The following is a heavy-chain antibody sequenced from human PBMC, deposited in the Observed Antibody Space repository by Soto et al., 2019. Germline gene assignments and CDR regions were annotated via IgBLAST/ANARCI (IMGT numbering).Heavy chain of an antibody. CDR2: IFSNDEK. J-gene: IGHJ4*02. CDR1: GFSLSNARMG. Sequence: QVTLKESGPVLVKRTETLTLTCTVSGFSLSNARMGVSWIRQPPGKALEWLAHIFSNDEKSYSTSLKSRLTISKDTSKSQVVLTMTNMDPVDTATYYCARIYVELRTFDYWGQGTLVTVSS. CDR3: ARIYVELRTFDY. V-gene: IGHV2-26*01. D-gene: IGHD1-7*01.